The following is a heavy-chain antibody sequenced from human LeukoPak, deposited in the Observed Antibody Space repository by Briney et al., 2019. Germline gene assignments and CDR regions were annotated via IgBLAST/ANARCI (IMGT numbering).Heavy chain of an antibody. J-gene: IGHJ4*02. Sequence: PGGSLRLSCAASGFTVSSNYMSWVCQAPGKGLEWVSVIYSGGSTYYADSVKGRFTISRDNSKNTLYLQMNSLRAEDTAVYYCARDFRHRGAYYFDYWGQGTLVTVSS. CDR2: IYSGGST. CDR1: GFTVSSNY. V-gene: IGHV3-66*01. CDR3: ARDFRHRGAYYFDY.